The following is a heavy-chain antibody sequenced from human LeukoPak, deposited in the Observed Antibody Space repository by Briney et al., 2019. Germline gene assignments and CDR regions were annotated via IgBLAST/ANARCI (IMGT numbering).Heavy chain of an antibody. CDR1: GFPFSSYW. D-gene: IGHD3-22*01. Sequence: GGSLRLSCAASGFPFSSYWMLWVRPAPGKGRVWVSRIKSDGSTNYADSVKCRFTISRDNAKNTVSLQMNSLRAEDTGVYYCARAPSEIGGYYPEYFRHWGQGTLVTVSS. J-gene: IGHJ1*01. CDR3: ARAPSEIGGYYPEYFRH. CDR2: IKSDGST. V-gene: IGHV3-74*01.